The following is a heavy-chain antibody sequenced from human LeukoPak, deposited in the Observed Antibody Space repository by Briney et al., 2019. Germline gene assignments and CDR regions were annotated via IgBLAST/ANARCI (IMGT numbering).Heavy chain of an antibody. Sequence: GGSLRLSCAASGFIVSGRYMSWVRQAPGKGLEWVSAISGSGGGTYCADSVKDRFTISRDYSNNTLYLQMNSLRADDTAVYYCAKVASADAQARLNYWGQGTLVTVSS. J-gene: IGHJ4*02. CDR3: AKVASADAQARLNY. D-gene: IGHD6-19*01. CDR1: GFIVSGRY. CDR2: ISGSGGGT. V-gene: IGHV3-23*01.